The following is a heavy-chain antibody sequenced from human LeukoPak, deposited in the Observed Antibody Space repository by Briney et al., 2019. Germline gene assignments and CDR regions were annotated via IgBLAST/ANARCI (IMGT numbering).Heavy chain of an antibody. Sequence: GGSLRLSCAASGFTFSSYAMSWVRQAPGKGLDWVSAISGRGGGTYQAESVEGRFTHSRDNSQNTVYLQMDSLRGEGTAVYYWAESSTKADPAGYGSGSYYNQRFEPLGQGTLVTVSS. CDR3: AESSTKADPAGYGSGSYYNQRFEP. V-gene: IGHV3-23*01. CDR2: ISGRGGGT. D-gene: IGHD3-10*01. J-gene: IGHJ5*02. CDR1: GFTFSSYA.